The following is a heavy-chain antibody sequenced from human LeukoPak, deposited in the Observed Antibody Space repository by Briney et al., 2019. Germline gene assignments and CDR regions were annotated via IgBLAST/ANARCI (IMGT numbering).Heavy chain of an antibody. Sequence: GGSLRLSCAASGFTFSSYAMSWVRQAPGKGLEWVSAISGSGGSTYYADSVKGRFTISRDDSKNTLYLQMNSLKTEDTAVYYCTTGYDSSGYYIPYDYWGQGTLVTVSS. J-gene: IGHJ4*02. CDR2: ISGSGGST. CDR1: GFTFSSYA. V-gene: IGHV3-23*01. D-gene: IGHD3-22*01. CDR3: TTGYDSSGYYIPYDY.